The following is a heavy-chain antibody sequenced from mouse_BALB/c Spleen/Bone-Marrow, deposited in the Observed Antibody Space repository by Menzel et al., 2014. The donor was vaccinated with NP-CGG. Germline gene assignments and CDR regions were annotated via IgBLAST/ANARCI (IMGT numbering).Heavy chain of an antibody. CDR3: AREVYGSWFAY. CDR2: VNPSSGYT. Sequence: QVTLKESGAELARPGASVKMSCKASGYTFDYYTVQWVKQRPGQGLEWIGYVNPSSGYTNYNQKFKDKATLTADKSSSTAYMQLSSLTSEDSAVYYCAREVYGSWFAYWGQGTLVTVSA. V-gene: IGHV1-4*01. CDR1: GYTFDYYT. J-gene: IGHJ3*01. D-gene: IGHD2-2*01.